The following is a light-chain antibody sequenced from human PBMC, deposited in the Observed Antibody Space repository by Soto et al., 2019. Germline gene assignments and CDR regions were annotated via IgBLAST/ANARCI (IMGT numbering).Light chain of an antibody. CDR2: GAS. J-gene: IGKJ2*01. Sequence: PGERVTLSCRASQSVSSSYLTWYQQKPGQAPRLLIYGASTRATSIPARFSGSGSGTDFTLTISSLQPEDFAVYYCQQDYNSRYTFGQGTKLEIK. CDR3: QQDYNSRYT. V-gene: IGKV3D-7*01. CDR1: QSVSSSY.